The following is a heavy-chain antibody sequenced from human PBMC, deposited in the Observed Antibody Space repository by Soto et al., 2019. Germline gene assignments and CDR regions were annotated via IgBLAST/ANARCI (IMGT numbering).Heavy chain of an antibody. CDR1: GFTFSSYA. CDR2: ISYDGSNK. J-gene: IGHJ4*02. Sequence: QVQLVESGGGVVQPGRSLRLSCAASGFTFSSYAMHWVRKAPGKGLEWVAVISYDGSNKYYADSVKGRFIISRDNSKNTLYLQMNSLRSEDTAVYYCARGNYDFWSGYHECDYFDYWGQGTLVTVSS. CDR3: ARGNYDFWSGYHECDYFDY. V-gene: IGHV3-30-3*01. D-gene: IGHD3-3*01.